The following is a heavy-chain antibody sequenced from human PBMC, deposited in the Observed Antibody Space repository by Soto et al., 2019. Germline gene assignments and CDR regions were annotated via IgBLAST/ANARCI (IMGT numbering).Heavy chain of an antibody. CDR1: GYTFTGYY. D-gene: IGHD5-18*01. CDR2: INPNSGGT. CDR3: ARSLLIQLWSFDY. V-gene: IGHV1-2*04. Sequence: AASVKVSCKASGYTFTGYYMHWVRQAPGQGLEWMGWINPNSGGTNYAQKFQGWVTMTRDTSISTAYMELSRLRSDDTAVYYCARSLLIQLWSFDYWGQVTLVTVSS. J-gene: IGHJ4*02.